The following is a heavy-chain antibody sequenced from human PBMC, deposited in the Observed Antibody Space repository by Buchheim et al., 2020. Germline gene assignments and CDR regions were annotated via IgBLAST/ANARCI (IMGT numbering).Heavy chain of an antibody. Sequence: QLQLQESGSGLVKPSQTLSLTCAVSGGSISSGGYSWSWIRQPPGKGLEWIGYIYHSGSTYYNPSLKSRVTISVDRSKNQFSLKLSSVTAADTAVYYCATIREDYYDSSGYYPPSEYWGQGTL. CDR1: GGSISSGGYS. CDR3: ATIREDYYDSSGYYPPSEY. D-gene: IGHD3-22*01. CDR2: IYHSGST. J-gene: IGHJ4*02. V-gene: IGHV4-30-2*01.